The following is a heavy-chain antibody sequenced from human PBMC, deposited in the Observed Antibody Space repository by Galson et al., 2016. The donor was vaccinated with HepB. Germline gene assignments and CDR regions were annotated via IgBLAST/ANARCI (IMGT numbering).Heavy chain of an antibody. Sequence: SLRLSCAASGFTFRSYEMNWVRQAPGKGLEWVSYISSSGSTIKDADSVRGRFTISRDNAKNSLYLQMNSLRGEDTAVYYCAREGYGDFDQIPNYYYYGLDVWGQGTTVTVSS. D-gene: IGHD4-17*01. CDR1: GFTFRSYE. CDR3: AREGYGDFDQIPNYYYYGLDV. J-gene: IGHJ6*02. CDR2: ISSSGSTI. V-gene: IGHV3-48*03.